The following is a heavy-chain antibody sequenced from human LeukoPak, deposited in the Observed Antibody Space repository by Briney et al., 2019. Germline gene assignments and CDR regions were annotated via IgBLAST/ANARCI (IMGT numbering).Heavy chain of an antibody. CDR3: ARDRGGLAFDY. Sequence: SETLSLTCTVSGGSISSYYWSWIRHPPGKGLEWVGYIYYSGSTSYNPSLKSRVTISVDTSKNQFSLKLSSVTAADTAVYYCARDRGGLAFDYWGQGTLVTVSS. V-gene: IGHV4-59*01. D-gene: IGHD4-23*01. CDR2: IYYSGST. CDR1: GGSISSYY. J-gene: IGHJ4*02.